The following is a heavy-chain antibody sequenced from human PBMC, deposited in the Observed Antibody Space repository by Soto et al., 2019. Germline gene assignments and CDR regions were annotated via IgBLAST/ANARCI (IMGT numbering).Heavy chain of an antibody. D-gene: IGHD2-15*01. CDR1: GFTFSNAW. J-gene: IGHJ4*02. V-gene: IGHV3-15*07. CDR2: FKSKTDGGTI. Sequence: GGSLRLSCAASGFTFSNAWMNWVRQAPGKGLEWVGRFKSKTDGGTIDYAAPVKGRFIISRDDSKNTLYVQMSSLTIEDTAVYYCTTDRRDCSGDNCYSGGFDYWGQGTLVTVSS. CDR3: TTDRRDCSGDNCYSGGFDY.